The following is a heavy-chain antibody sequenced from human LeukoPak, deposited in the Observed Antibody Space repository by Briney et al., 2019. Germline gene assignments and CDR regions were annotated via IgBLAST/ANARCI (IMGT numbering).Heavy chain of an antibody. CDR1: GYSFTNYS. Sequence: GESLKISCKGSGYSFTNYSIGWVRQMPGKRLEWMGIIYPADSDTRYSPSFQGQVTISADKSISTAYLQWSSLKASDTAMYYCARHLYSSSWSLGSYWGQGTLVTVSS. CDR3: ARHLYSSSWSLGSY. J-gene: IGHJ4*02. V-gene: IGHV5-51*01. CDR2: IYPADSDT. D-gene: IGHD6-13*01.